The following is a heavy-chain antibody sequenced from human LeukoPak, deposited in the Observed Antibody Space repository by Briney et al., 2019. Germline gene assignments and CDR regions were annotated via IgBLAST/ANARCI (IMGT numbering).Heavy chain of an antibody. J-gene: IGHJ4*02. CDR1: GYTFTGYY. D-gene: IGHD5-18*01. Sequence: ASVKVSCKASGYTFTGYYMHWVRQAPGQGLEWMGWINPNSGGTNYAQKFQGRVTMTRDMSTSTVYMELSSLRSEDTAVYYCARDKDSYGYGSFDYWGQGTLVTASS. CDR2: INPNSGGT. V-gene: IGHV1-2*02. CDR3: ARDKDSYGYGSFDY.